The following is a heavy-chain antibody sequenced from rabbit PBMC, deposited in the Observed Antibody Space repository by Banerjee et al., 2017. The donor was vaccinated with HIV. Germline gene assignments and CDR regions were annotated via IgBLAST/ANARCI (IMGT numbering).Heavy chain of an antibody. CDR3: ARGPYGYVGYSYALPYFNL. V-gene: IGHV1S45*01. CDR1: GLDFSSSYW. Sequence: QEQLEESGGDLVKPEGSLTLTCTASGLDFSSSYWICWVRQAPGKGLEWIGCIYTGYSGNTHYASWAKGRFTSSKTSSTTLTLQMTSLIAADTATYFCARGPYGYVGYSYALPYFNLWGPGTLVTVS. D-gene: IGHD6-1*01. J-gene: IGHJ4*01. CDR2: IYTGYSGNT.